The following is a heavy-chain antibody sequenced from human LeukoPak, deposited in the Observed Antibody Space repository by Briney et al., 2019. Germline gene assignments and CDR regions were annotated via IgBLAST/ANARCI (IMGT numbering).Heavy chain of an antibody. J-gene: IGHJ4*02. D-gene: IGHD1-26*01. CDR2: ISGSGGST. V-gene: IGHV3-23*01. CDR1: GFTFSSYA. CDR3: AKDGGYSGSPRRFDY. Sequence: GSLRLSCAASGFTFSSYAMSWVRQAPGKGLEWVSAISGSGGSTYYADSVKGRFTISRDNSKNTLYLQMNSLRAEDTAVYYCAKDGGYSGSPRRFDYWGQGTLVTVSS.